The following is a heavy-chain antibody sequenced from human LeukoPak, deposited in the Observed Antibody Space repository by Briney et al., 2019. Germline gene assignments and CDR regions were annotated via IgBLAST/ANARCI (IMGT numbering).Heavy chain of an antibody. J-gene: IGHJ5*02. CDR2: VKQDGSEE. CDR1: GFTISSYW. V-gene: IGHV3-7*05. CDR3: VRDLAIGDL. Sequence: GGSLRLSCAASGFTISSYWMEWVRQAPGKGLEWVANVKQDGSEEYYVDSVRGRFTISRDNAHNSLYLRLNSLRAEDTAIYYCVRDLAIGDLWGQGTLVTVSS. D-gene: IGHD2-21*01.